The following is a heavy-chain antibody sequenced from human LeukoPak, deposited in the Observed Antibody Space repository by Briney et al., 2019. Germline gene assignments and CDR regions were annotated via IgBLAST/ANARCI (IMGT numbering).Heavy chain of an antibody. Sequence: SETLSLTCAVYGGSFSGYYWSWIRQPPGKGLEWIGEINHSGSTNYNPSLKSRVTISVDTSKNQFSLKLSSVTAADTAVYYCARSVISVGYSSAPDYWGQGTLVTVSS. J-gene: IGHJ4*02. V-gene: IGHV4-34*01. CDR1: GGSFSGYY. CDR3: ARSVISVGYSSAPDY. D-gene: IGHD6-25*01. CDR2: INHSGST.